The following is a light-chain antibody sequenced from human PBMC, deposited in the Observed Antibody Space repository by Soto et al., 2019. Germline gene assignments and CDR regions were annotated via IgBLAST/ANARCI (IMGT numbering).Light chain of an antibody. CDR1: QSVDKNY. Sequence: EIVLTQSPGTLSLSPGERAALSCRASQSVDKNYLAWYQQKPGQAPRLLIFDASSRATGTPDRFSGSGSGTDFTLTISRLEPEDVATYYCQEHNGAPFTFGPGTKVDIK. CDR2: DAS. J-gene: IGKJ3*01. V-gene: IGKV3D-20*02. CDR3: QEHNGAPFT.